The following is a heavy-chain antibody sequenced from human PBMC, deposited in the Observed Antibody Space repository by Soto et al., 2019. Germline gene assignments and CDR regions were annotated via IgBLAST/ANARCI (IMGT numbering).Heavy chain of an antibody. CDR1: GPSLHNYD. J-gene: IGHJ5*02. CDR2: VNPNSGES. V-gene: IGHV1-8*02. CDR3: SDTGGP. Sequence: ASLKVSFKASGPSLHNYDINWVRQAPGQGLEWMGWVNPNSGESGFAQKFQGRITVTRNTSINTVYMELRSLRSDDTAVYFCSDTGGPWGQGILVTVSA. D-gene: IGHD2-8*02.